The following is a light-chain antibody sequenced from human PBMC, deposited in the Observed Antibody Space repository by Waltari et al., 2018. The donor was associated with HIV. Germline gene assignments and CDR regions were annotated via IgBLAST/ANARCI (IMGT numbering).Light chain of an antibody. J-gene: IGLJ3*02. Sequence: QSALTQSRPVSGSPGQSVTISCTGTSSDVGGYKSVSWYQQHPGKVPKLTSDAVNKRPAGVPDRFSGSKSANTASLTISGLQAEDEADYYCCSYAGSYTWVFGGGTKLTVL. CDR1: SSDVGGYKS. CDR3: CSYAGSYTWV. V-gene: IGLV2-11*01. CDR2: AVN.